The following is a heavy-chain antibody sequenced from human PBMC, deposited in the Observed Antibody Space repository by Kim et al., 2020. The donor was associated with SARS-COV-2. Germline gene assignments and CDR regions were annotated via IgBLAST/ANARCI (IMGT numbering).Heavy chain of an antibody. CDR1: GGSLSSGGYY. CDR3: ARDLGGLYGSGSSNWFDP. D-gene: IGHD3-10*01. V-gene: IGHV4-31*03. J-gene: IGHJ5*02. CDR2: IYYSGST. Sequence: TLSLTCTVSGGSLSSGGYYWSWIRHHPGEGLEWIGYIYYSGSTSYNPSLKSRVTISVDTSKNQFSLKLSSVTAADTAVYYCARDLGGLYGSGSSNWFDPWGQGTLVTVSS.